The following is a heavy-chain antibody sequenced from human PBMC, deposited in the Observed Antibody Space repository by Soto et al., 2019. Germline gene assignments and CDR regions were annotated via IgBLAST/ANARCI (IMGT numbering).Heavy chain of an antibody. Sequence: SETLSLTCTVSGGSISSGDYYWSWIRQPPGKGPEWIGYIYYSGSTYYNPSLRSRVTISVDTSKNQFSLKLSSVTAADTAVYYCARSEMATVTKAEYFQHWGQGTLVTVSS. CDR1: GGSISSGDYY. D-gene: IGHD4-4*01. CDR2: IYYSGST. V-gene: IGHV4-30-4*01. J-gene: IGHJ1*01. CDR3: ARSEMATVTKAEYFQH.